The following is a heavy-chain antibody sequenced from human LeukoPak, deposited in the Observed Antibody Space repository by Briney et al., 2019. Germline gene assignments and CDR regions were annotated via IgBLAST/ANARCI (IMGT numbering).Heavy chain of an antibody. V-gene: IGHV1-2*02. Sequence: RASVKVSCNASGYTFTGYYMHWVRQAPGQGLEWMGWINPNRGGTNYAQKFQGRVTMTRDTSISTAYMELSRLRSDDTAVYYCAREKGGYYYYYGMDVWGQGTTVTVSS. CDR2: INPNRGGT. D-gene: IGHD3-16*01. J-gene: IGHJ6*02. CDR3: AREKGGYYYYYGMDV. CDR1: GYTFTGYY.